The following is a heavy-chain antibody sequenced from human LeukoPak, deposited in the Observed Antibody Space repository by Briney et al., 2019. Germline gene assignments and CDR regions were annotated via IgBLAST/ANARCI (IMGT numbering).Heavy chain of an antibody. V-gene: IGHV4-30-2*01. CDR1: GGSISSGGYS. CDR3: AREGAYGSGSIDY. CDR2: IYHSGST. D-gene: IGHD3-10*01. Sequence: SQTLSLTCAASGGSISSGGYSWSWIRQPPGKGLEWIGYIYHSGSTYYNPSLKSRVTISVDRSKNQFSLKLSSVTAADTAVYYCAREGAYGSGSIDYWGQGTLVTVSS. J-gene: IGHJ4*02.